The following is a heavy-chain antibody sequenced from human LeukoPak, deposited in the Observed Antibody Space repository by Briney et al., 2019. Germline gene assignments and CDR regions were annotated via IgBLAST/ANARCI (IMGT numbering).Heavy chain of an antibody. CDR3: AKRARYNSARATDFDS. D-gene: IGHD6-19*01. CDR1: GFTFSSYA. J-gene: IGHJ4*02. V-gene: IGHV3-23*01. CDR2: ISGSGGST. Sequence: GGSLRLSCAASGFTFSSYAMSWVRQAPGKGPEWVSAISGSGGSTYYADSVKGRFTISRDNSNNLVYLQMNNLRAEDTAEYYCAKRARYNSARATDFDSWGQGTQVTVSS.